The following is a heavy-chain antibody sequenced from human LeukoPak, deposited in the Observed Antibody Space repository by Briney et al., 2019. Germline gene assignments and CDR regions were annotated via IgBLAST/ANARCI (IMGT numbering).Heavy chain of an antibody. CDR2: ISAYNGNT. J-gene: IGHJ5*02. CDR1: GYSFTSYG. Sequence: GESLKISCKGSGYSFTSYGISWVRQAPGQGLEWMGWISAYNGNTNYARKLQGRVTMTTDTSTSTAYMELRSLRSDDTAVYYCARTTLPRGNWFDPWGQGTLVTVSS. D-gene: IGHD4-17*01. V-gene: IGHV1-18*01. CDR3: ARTTLPRGNWFDP.